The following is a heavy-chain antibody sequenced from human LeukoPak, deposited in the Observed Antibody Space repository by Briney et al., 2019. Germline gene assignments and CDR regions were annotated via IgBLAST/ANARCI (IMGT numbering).Heavy chain of an antibody. D-gene: IGHD3-10*01. J-gene: IGHJ6*03. Sequence: GSLRLSCAASGFTFSSYWMSWVRQAPGKGLEWVANIKQDGSEKYYVDSVKGRFTISRDNAKNSLYLRMNSLRAEDTAVYYCARANPSAYGSGSYYLYYYYYYYMDVWGKGTTVTISS. CDR2: IKQDGSEK. CDR1: GFTFSSYW. V-gene: IGHV3-7*01. CDR3: ARANPSAYGSGSYYLYYYYYYYMDV.